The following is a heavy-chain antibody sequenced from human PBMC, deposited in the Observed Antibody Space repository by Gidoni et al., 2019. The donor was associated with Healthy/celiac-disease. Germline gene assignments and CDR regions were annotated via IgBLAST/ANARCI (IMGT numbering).Heavy chain of an antibody. J-gene: IGHJ6*03. Sequence: QVQLQESGPGLVKPSETLSLTCPVSGGSISSYYWSWIRQPPGKGLEWIGYIYYSGSTNYNPSLKSRVTISVDTSKNQFSLKLSSVTAADTAVYYCARGGAVEGYYYYYYYMDVWGKGTTVTVSS. D-gene: IGHD1-26*01. CDR1: GGSISSYY. CDR3: ARGGAVEGYYYYYYYMDV. CDR2: IYYSGST. V-gene: IGHV4-59*01.